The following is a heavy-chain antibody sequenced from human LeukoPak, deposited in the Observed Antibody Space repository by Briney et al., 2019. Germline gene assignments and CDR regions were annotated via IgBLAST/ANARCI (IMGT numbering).Heavy chain of an antibody. CDR1: GGSISSSSYY. Sequence: SETLSLTCTVSGGSISSSSYYWGWIRQPPGKGLEWIGSIYYSGPTNYNPSLKSRVTMSVDTSKNQFSLKLSSVTAADTAVYYCARWYCSSTSCYYDYWGQGTLVTVSS. V-gene: IGHV4-39*07. J-gene: IGHJ4*02. CDR3: ARWYCSSTSCYYDY. CDR2: IYYSGPT. D-gene: IGHD2-2*01.